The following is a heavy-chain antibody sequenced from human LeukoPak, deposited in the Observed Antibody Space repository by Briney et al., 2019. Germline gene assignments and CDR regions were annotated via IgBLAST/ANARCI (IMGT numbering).Heavy chain of an antibody. D-gene: IGHD2-2*01. CDR3: ARGRCSSTSCYSDY. Sequence: ASVTVSCKASGGTFSSYAISWVRQAPGQGLEWRGGVIPMFGTAKYAQKFQGRVTITADGSTSTVYMELSSLRSEDTDVYYCARGRCSSTSCYSDYWGQGTLVTVSS. CDR1: GGTFSSYA. V-gene: IGHV1-69*13. J-gene: IGHJ4*02. CDR2: VIPMFGTA.